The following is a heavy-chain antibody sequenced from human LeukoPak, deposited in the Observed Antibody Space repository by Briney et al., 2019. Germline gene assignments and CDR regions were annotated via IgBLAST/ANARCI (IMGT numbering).Heavy chain of an antibody. J-gene: IGHJ4*02. V-gene: IGHV4-59*01. CDR1: GGSISSYY. Sequence: SETLSLTCTVSGGSISSYYWSWIRQPPGKGLEWIGYIYYTGSTNYNPSLKSRVTISVDASKNQFSLKLSSVTAADTAVYYCARHYGSGKPWFDYWGQGTLVTVSS. D-gene: IGHD3-10*01. CDR3: ARHYGSGKPWFDY. CDR2: IYYTGST.